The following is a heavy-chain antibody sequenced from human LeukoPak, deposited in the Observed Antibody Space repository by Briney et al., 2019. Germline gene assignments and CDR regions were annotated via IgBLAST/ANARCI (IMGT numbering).Heavy chain of an antibody. CDR1: GFTFSSYS. V-gene: IGHV3-30*03. CDR3: ATEIRVRRTTPFDY. CDR2: ISYDGSNK. D-gene: IGHD4-11*01. Sequence: GGSLRLSCAASGFTFSSYSMHWVRQASGKGLEWVAVISYDGSNKYYADSVKGRFTISRDNSKNTLYLQMNSLRAEDTAVYYCATEIRVRRTTPFDYWGQGTLVTVSS. J-gene: IGHJ4*02.